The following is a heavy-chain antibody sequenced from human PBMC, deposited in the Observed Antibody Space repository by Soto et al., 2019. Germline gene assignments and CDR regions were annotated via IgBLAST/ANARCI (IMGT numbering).Heavy chain of an antibody. V-gene: IGHV5-10-1*01. Sequence: GSLKISCKGSGYSFTSYWISWVRQMPGKGLEWMGRIDPSDSYTNYSPSFQGHVTISADKSISTAYLQWSSLKASDTAMYYCARHGDIVVVPAASEKKYYYYYGMDVWGQGTTVTVSS. J-gene: IGHJ6*02. D-gene: IGHD2-2*01. CDR3: ARHGDIVVVPAASEKKYYYYYGMDV. CDR2: IDPSDSYT. CDR1: GYSFTSYW.